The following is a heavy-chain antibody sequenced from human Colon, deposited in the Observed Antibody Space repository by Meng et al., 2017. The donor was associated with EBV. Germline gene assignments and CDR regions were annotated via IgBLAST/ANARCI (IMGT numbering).Heavy chain of an antibody. CDR1: GFSLSTSGVG. CDR3: AHRRYHDFFEY. Sequence: QITLKESGPTLVKPXXTLTLICTFSGFSLSTSGVGVGWIRQPPGKALEWLALIYWDDDKLYRPSLTSRLTITKDTSKNQVVLRMTNMDPVDTATYYCAHRRYHDFFEYWGQGPLVTVSS. J-gene: IGHJ4*02. D-gene: IGHD2-2*01. V-gene: IGHV2-5*02. CDR2: IYWDDDK.